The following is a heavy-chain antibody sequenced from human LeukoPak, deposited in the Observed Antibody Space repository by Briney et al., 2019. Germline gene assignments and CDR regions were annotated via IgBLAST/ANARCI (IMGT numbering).Heavy chain of an antibody. V-gene: IGHV3-23*01. CDR3: ARVQNIVGATKTGFFDS. D-gene: IGHD1-26*01. Sequence: GGSLRLSCAASGFTFSSYGMSWVRQAPGKGLEWVSGISGSGGKTDYADSVKGRFTISKDNSKNTLYLQMNSLRAEDTAVYFCARVQNIVGATKTGFFDSWGQGTLVTVSS. CDR2: ISGSGGKT. CDR1: GFTFSSYG. J-gene: IGHJ4*02.